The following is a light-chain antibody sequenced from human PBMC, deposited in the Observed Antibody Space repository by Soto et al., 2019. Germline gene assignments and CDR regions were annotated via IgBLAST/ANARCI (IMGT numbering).Light chain of an antibody. CDR1: QTISSW. J-gene: IGKJ1*01. V-gene: IGKV1-6*01. Sequence: IQMTQSPSTLSGSVGDRVTITCRSIQTISSWLAWYQQKPGKSPKLLIYAASSLQSGVPSRFSGSGSGTDFTLTISSLQPEDFATYYCLQDYNYPWTFGQGTKVDIK. CDR3: LQDYNYPWT. CDR2: AAS.